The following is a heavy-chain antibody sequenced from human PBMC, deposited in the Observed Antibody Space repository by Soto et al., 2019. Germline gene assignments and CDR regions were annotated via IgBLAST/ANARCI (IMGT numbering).Heavy chain of an antibody. D-gene: IGHD1-26*01. J-gene: IGHJ4*02. CDR3: ARVAEYSGSYPHYFDY. Sequence: SVKVSCKASGGTFSSYAISWVRQAPGQGLEWMGGIIPIFGTANYAQKFQGRVTITADESTSTAYMELSSLRSEDTAVYYCARVAEYSGSYPHYFDYWGQGTLVTVSS. CDR1: GGTFSSYA. V-gene: IGHV1-69*13. CDR2: IIPIFGTA.